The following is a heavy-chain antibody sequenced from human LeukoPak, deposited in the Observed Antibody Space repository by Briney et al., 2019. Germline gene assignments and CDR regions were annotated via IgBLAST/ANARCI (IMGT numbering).Heavy chain of an antibody. J-gene: IGHJ4*02. D-gene: IGHD2-2*01. V-gene: IGHV4-34*01. CDR3: ARGRAPHRIVVVPAAQHYFDY. CDR1: GGSFSGYY. Sequence: SETLSLTCAVYGGSFSGYYWSWIRQPPGKGLEWIGEINHSGSTNYNPSLKSRVTISVDTSKNQFSLKLSSVTAADTAVYYCARGRAPHRIVVVPAAQHYFDYWGQGTLVTVSS. CDR2: INHSGST.